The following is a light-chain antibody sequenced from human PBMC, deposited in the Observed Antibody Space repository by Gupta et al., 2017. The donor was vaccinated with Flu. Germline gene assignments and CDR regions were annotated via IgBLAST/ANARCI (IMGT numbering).Light chain of an antibody. Sequence: DIVMTQSPDSLAVSLGERATINCKSSQSRFISSNSNNYLAWYQQEPRQPPKLLISWASARESGVPDRFSGCGSGSDFTLSIMRLQAEDVAVYYCQQEINVPKTFGQGTKVEIK. CDR3: QQEINVPKT. J-gene: IGKJ1*01. CDR1: QSRFISSNSNNY. V-gene: IGKV4-1*01. CDR2: WAS.